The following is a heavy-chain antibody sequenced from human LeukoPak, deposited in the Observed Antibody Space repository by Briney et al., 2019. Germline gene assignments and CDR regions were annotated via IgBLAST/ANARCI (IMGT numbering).Heavy chain of an antibody. CDR2: IIPIFGTA. D-gene: IGHD2-21*02. CDR1: GGTFSSYA. CDR3: RVVVTAMGYFDY. J-gene: IGHJ4*02. V-gene: IGHV1-69*01. Sequence: SVKVSCKASGGTFSSYAISWVRQAPGQGLEWMGGIIPIFGTANYAQKFQGRVTITADESTSTAYMELSSLRSEDTAVYYCRVVVTAMGYFDYWGQGTLVTVSS.